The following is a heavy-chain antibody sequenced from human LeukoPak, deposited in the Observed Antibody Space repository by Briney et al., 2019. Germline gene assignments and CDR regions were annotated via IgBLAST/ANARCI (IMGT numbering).Heavy chain of an antibody. V-gene: IGHV3-30*02. J-gene: IGHJ1*01. CDR1: GFTFSSYG. CDR3: AKGGMTTVTTTEYFQH. CDR2: IRYDGSNK. Sequence: PGGSLRLSCAASGFTFSSYGMHWVRQAPGKGLEWVAFIRYDGSNKYYADSVKGRFAISRDNSKNTLYLQMNSLRAEDTAVYYCAKGGMTTVTTTEYFQHWGQGTLVTVSS. D-gene: IGHD4-11*01.